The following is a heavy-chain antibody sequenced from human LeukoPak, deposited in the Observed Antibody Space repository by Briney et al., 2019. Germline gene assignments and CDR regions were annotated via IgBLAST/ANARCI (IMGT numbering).Heavy chain of an antibody. J-gene: IGHJ4*02. CDR1: GYTFTSYY. CDR3: ATVDRPPTGAVITAFDY. D-gene: IGHD3-3*01. V-gene: IGHV1-46*01. Sequence: APVKVSCKASGYTFTSYYMHWVRQAPGQGLEWMGIINPSGGSTTYAQKFQGRVTMTEDTSTDTAYMELSSLRSEDTAVYYCATVDRPPTGAVITAFDYWGQGTLVTVSS. CDR2: INPSGGST.